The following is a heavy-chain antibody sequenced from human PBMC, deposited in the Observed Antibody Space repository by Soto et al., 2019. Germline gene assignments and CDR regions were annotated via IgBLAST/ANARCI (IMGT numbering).Heavy chain of an antibody. J-gene: IGHJ4*02. D-gene: IGHD5-12*01. V-gene: IGHV3-9*01. CDR3: AKVGPPSGFNAEFDY. CDR1: GFTCDDYA. Sequence: GGSLRLSCAASGFTCDDYAMHWVRQAPGKGLEWVSGISWNSGSIGYADSVKGRFTISRDNAKNSLYLQMNSLRAEDTALYYCAKVGPPSGFNAEFDYWGQGTLVTVSS. CDR2: ISWNSGSI.